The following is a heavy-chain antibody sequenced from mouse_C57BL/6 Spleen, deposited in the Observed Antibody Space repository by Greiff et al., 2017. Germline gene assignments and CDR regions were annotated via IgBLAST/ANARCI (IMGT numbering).Heavy chain of an antibody. D-gene: IGHD3-2*02. V-gene: IGHV1-22*01. Sequence: VQLQQSGPELVKPGASVKMSCKASGYTFTDYNMHWVKQSHGKSLEWIGYINPNNGGTSYNQKFKGKATLTVNKSSSTAYMELRSLTSEDSAVYYCAPLGAAQLQGFAYWGQGTLVTVSA. CDR3: APLGAAQLQGFAY. CDR1: GYTFTDYN. CDR2: INPNNGGT. J-gene: IGHJ3*01.